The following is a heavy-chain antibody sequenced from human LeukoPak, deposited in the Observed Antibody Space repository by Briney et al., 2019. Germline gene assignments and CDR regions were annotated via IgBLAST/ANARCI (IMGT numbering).Heavy chain of an antibody. V-gene: IGHV4-59*01. CDR1: GGSISSYY. CDR3: AGSGSKSGTDY. D-gene: IGHD3-10*01. Sequence: SETLSLTCTVSGGSISSYYWSWIRQPPGKGLEWIGYIYYSGSTNYNPSLKSRVTISVDTSKNQFSLKLSSVTAADTAVYYCAGSGSKSGTDYWGQGTLVTVSS. J-gene: IGHJ4*02. CDR2: IYYSGST.